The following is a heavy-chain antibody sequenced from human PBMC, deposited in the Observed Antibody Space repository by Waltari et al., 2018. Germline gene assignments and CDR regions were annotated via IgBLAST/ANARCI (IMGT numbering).Heavy chain of an antibody. D-gene: IGHD4-17*01. Sequence: QVQLVQSGAEVKQPGSSVKVSCKASGGTFSSYAISWVRTAPGQGLEWMGRIIPIFGTANYAQKFQGRVTITADKSTSTAYMELSSLRSEDTAVYYCASSDDYGDYVHFDYWGQGTLVTVSS. CDR2: IIPIFGTA. CDR1: GGTFSSYA. CDR3: ASSDDYGDYVHFDY. V-gene: IGHV1-69*08. J-gene: IGHJ4*02.